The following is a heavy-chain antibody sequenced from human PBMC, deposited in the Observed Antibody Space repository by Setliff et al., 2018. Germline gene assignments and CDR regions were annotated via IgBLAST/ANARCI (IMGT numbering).Heavy chain of an antibody. J-gene: IGHJ4*02. Sequence: KPSETLSLTCTVSGDSISRSTYYWGWIRQSPGKGLDWIGTVDHSGNTFYNPSLKSRVTISVDTSKNQLSLKLASVTAADTAVYYCARRDGTGYYGYSFDFWGQGTLVTVSS. V-gene: IGHV4-39*01. D-gene: IGHD3-22*01. CDR2: VDHSGNT. CDR1: GDSISRSTYY. CDR3: ARRDGTGYYGYSFDF.